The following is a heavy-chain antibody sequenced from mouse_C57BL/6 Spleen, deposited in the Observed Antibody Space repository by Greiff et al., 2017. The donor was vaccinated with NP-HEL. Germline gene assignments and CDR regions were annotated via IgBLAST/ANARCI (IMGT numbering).Heavy chain of an antibody. V-gene: IGHV1-15*01. CDR3: TRRGYWGYFDV. CDR2: IDPETGGT. CDR1: GYTFTDYE. D-gene: IGHD1-1*01. J-gene: IGHJ1*03. Sequence: QVQLQQSGAELVRPGASVTLSCKASGYTFTDYEMHWVKQTPVHGLEWIGAIDPETGGTAYNQKFKGKAILTADKSSSTAYMELRSLTSEDSAVYYCTRRGYWGYFDVWGTGTTVTVSS.